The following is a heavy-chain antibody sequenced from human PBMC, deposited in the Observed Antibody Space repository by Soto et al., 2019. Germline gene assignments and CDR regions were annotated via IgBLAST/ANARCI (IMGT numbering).Heavy chain of an antibody. D-gene: IGHD3-10*01. Sequence: PSETLSLTCAVYGGSFSGYYWSWIRQPPGKGLEWIGEINHSGSTNYNPSLKSRVTISVDTSKNQFSLKLSSVTAEETAVYYCARDGSGSYSYYYYGMEVWGQGTTVNV. CDR1: GGSFSGYY. CDR2: INHSGST. J-gene: IGHJ6*02. V-gene: IGHV4-34*01. CDR3: ARDGSGSYSYYYYGMEV.